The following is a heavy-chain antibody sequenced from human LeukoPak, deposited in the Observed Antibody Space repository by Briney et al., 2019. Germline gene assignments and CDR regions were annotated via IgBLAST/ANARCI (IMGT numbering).Heavy chain of an antibody. D-gene: IGHD6-13*01. J-gene: IGHJ1*01. CDR3: AKDQGSSSVLSEYFQH. Sequence: GGSLRLSCAASGFTFSDYYMSWIRQAPGKGLEWVSYISISGSTIYYADSVKGRFTISRDNAKNSLYLQMNSLRAEDTAVYYCAKDQGSSSVLSEYFQHWGQGTLVTVSS. V-gene: IGHV3-11*04. CDR1: GFTFSDYY. CDR2: ISISGSTI.